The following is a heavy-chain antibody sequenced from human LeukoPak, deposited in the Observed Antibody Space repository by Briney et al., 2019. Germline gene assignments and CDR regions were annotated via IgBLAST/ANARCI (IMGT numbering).Heavy chain of an antibody. Sequence: GGSLRLSCAASGFTFSSYWMHWVRQAPGKGLVWVSRINTDGSSTSYADSVKGRFTISRDNAKNTPYLQMNSLRAEDTAVYYCAREAPALYYFDYWGQGTLVTVSS. V-gene: IGHV3-74*01. D-gene: IGHD2/OR15-2a*01. CDR3: AREAPALYYFDY. CDR2: INTDGSST. J-gene: IGHJ4*02. CDR1: GFTFSSYW.